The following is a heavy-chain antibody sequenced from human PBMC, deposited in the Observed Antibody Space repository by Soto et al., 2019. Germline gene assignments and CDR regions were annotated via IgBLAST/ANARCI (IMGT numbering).Heavy chain of an antibody. CDR1: GYTFTSYA. CDR2: INAGNGNT. CDR3: ARSIVVVTALDY. D-gene: IGHD2-21*02. J-gene: IGHJ4*02. V-gene: IGHV1-3*01. Sequence: ASLKVACKASGYTFTSYAMHWVIQAPGQRLEWMGWINAGNGNTKYSQKFQGRVTITRDTSASTAYMELSSLRSEDTAVYYCARSIVVVTALDYWRQGTLVTVS.